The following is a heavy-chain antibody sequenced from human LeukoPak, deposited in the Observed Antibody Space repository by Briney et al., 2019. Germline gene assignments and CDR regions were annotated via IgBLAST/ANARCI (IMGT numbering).Heavy chain of an antibody. J-gene: IGHJ4*02. CDR1: GASISGSHYF. CDR2: TYYTGTT. V-gene: IGHV4-39*01. Sequence: SETLSLTCTVSGASISGSHYFWDRIRQPPGKGLEWIGTTYYTGTTYYNPSLKSRVTISVDTSKNQFSLKLTSLTAADTAVYYCARRIPSLDYFDFWGQGTLVTVSS. CDR3: ARRIPSLDYFDF. D-gene: IGHD5-18*01.